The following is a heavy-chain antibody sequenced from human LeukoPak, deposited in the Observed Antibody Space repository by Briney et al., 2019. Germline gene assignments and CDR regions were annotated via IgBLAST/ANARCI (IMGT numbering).Heavy chain of an antibody. CDR2: IKQDGSEK. D-gene: IGHD3-3*01. V-gene: IGHV3-7*01. J-gene: IGHJ4*02. CDR3: ARDPKIPILGLDPDY. CDR1: GFTFSSYW. Sequence: PGGSLRLSCAASGFTFSSYWMSWVRQAPGKGLEWVANIKQDGSEKYYVDSVKGRFTISRDNTKISLYLQMTSLRAEDTAVYYCARDPKIPILGLDPDYWGQGTLVTVSS.